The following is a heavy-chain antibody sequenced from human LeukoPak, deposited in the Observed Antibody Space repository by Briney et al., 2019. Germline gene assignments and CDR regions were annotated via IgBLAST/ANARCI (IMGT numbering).Heavy chain of an antibody. J-gene: IGHJ4*02. D-gene: IGHD2/OR15-2a*01. CDR1: GFTFSSYG. CDR2: ISISGGRT. Sequence: GGSLRLSCPASGFTFSSYGISWVRQPPGKGRGWVSGISISGGRTYYTDSVKGRFTISRDNSKNTVFLQMSSLRVEDTAIYYGAKDRDGGSTTTAKGFDYWAQGTLVTVSS. V-gene: IGHV3-23*01. CDR3: AKDRDGGSTTTAKGFDY.